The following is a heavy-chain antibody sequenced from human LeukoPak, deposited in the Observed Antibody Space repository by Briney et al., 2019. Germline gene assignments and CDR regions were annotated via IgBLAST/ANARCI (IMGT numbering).Heavy chain of an antibody. D-gene: IGHD6-25*01. Sequence: ASVKVSCKASAYTFTGYFMHWVRQAPGQGLEWLGRINPSSGDTNYAQKFQGRVTMTRDTSISTAYMELSRLRSDDTAVYYCAREIAAASDFWGQGTLVTVSS. CDR1: AYTFTGYF. J-gene: IGHJ4*02. V-gene: IGHV1-2*06. CDR3: AREIAAASDF. CDR2: INPSSGDT.